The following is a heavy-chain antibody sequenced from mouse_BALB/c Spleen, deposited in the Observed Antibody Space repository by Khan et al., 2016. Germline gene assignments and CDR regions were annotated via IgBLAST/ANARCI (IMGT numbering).Heavy chain of an antibody. CDR1: GFNIKDTY. CDR2: IDPANGNT. Sequence: VQLKQSGAELVKPGASVKLSCTASGFNIKDTYMHWVKQRPEQGLEWIGRIDPANGNTKYDPKFQGKATVTADKSSNTAYLQLSSLTSEVTSVXYCARSPFDYDVGFAYWGQGTLVTVSA. CDR3: ARSPFDYDVGFAY. J-gene: IGHJ3*01. V-gene: IGHV14-3*02. D-gene: IGHD2-4*01.